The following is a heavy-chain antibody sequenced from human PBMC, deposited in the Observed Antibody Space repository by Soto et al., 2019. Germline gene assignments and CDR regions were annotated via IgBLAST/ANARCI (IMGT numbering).Heavy chain of an antibody. D-gene: IGHD3-10*01. CDR1: GYTFTTYG. CDR2: INTHNGNT. V-gene: IGHV1-18*01. Sequence: ASVKVSCKASGYTFTTYGISWVRQAPGQGLEWLGWINTHNGNTNYAQNLQGRVIMTADTSTSTAYMELRSLRSDDTAIYYCTREGSAPYYYYGMDAWGQGTSVTV. CDR3: TREGSAPYYYYGMDA. J-gene: IGHJ6*02.